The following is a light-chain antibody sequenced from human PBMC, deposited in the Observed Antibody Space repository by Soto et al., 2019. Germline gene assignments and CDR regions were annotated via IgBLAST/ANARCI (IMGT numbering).Light chain of an antibody. CDR2: AAS. Sequence: DIQMTQSPSSLSASVGDRVSITCRASETISSNYLNWYQQKPGKAPKLLVYAASILHAGVPSRFTDSGFDTDFTLTISSLQPEDFAMYYCQQSFDTPYTFGQGTKVEI. V-gene: IGKV1-39*01. CDR1: ETISSNY. CDR3: QQSFDTPYT. J-gene: IGKJ2*01.